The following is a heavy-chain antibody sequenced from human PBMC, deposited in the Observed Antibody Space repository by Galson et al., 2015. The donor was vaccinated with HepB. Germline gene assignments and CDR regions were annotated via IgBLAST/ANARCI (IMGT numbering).Heavy chain of an antibody. D-gene: IGHD2-2*01. CDR1: GYTFTSYY. V-gene: IGHV1-46*01. CDR3: ARQGGYCSSTSCPSFDY. J-gene: IGHJ4*02. Sequence: SVKVSCKASGYTFTSYYMHWVRQAPGQGLEWMGIINPSGGSTSYAQKFQGRVTMTRDTSTSTVYMELSSLRSEDTAVYYCARQGGYCSSTSCPSFDYWGQGTLVTVPS. CDR2: INPSGGST.